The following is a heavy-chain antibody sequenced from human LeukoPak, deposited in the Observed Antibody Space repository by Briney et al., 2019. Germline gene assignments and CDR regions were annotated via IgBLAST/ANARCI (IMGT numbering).Heavy chain of an antibody. Sequence: PGRSLRVSCAASGFTFSSYTMDWVRQAPGKGLEWVARISYAGSNNYYADSVKGRFTISSDNPKNTLYLQMDSLRAEDTAVYYCARAAHTTYVLGRYYYYAMDVWGQGTTVTVSS. CDR2: ISYAGSNN. CDR1: GFTFSSYT. V-gene: IGHV3-30-3*01. D-gene: IGHD3-10*01. J-gene: IGHJ6*02. CDR3: ARAAHTTYVLGRYYYYAMDV.